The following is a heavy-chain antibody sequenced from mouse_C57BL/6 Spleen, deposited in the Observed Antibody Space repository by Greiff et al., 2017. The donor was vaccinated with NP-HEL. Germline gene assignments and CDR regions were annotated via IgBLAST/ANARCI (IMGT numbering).Heavy chain of an antibody. V-gene: IGHV5-4*01. CDR2: ISDGGSYT. CDR1: GFTFSSYA. Sequence: EVQVVESGGGLVKPGGSLKLSCAASGFTFSSYAMSWVRQTPEKRLEWVATISDGGSYTYYPDNVKGRFTISRDNAKNNLYLQMSHLKSEDTAMYYCARVHQLGPGGFAYWGQGTLVTVSA. D-gene: IGHD4-1*02. J-gene: IGHJ3*01. CDR3: ARVHQLGPGGFAY.